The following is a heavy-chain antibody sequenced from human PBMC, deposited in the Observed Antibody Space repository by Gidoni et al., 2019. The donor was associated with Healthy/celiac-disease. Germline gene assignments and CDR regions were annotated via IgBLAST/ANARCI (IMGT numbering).Heavy chain of an antibody. V-gene: IGHV3-33*01. CDR1: GFTFSSYG. CDR3: ARGAPLYWYFDL. Sequence: QVQLVESGGGVVQPGRSLRLSCAPSGFTFSSYGMHWVRQAPGKGLEWVAVIWYDGSNKYYADSVKGRFTISRDNSKNTLYLQMNSLRAEDTAVYYCARGAPLYWYFDLWGRGTLVTVSS. CDR2: IWYDGSNK. J-gene: IGHJ2*01.